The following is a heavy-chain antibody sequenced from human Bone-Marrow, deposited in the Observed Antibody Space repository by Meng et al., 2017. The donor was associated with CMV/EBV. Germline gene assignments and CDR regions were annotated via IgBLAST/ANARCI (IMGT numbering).Heavy chain of an antibody. CDR3: ARGQAATYYFDY. Sequence: GESLKISCAASGFTFSSYAMHWVRQAPGKGLEWVAVISYDGSSKYYADSVKGRFTISRDNSKNTLYLQMNSLRAEDTAVYYCARGQAATYYFDYWGQGTLVTVSS. D-gene: IGHD2-15*01. CDR1: GFTFSSYA. J-gene: IGHJ4*02. CDR2: ISYDGSSK. V-gene: IGHV3-30-3*01.